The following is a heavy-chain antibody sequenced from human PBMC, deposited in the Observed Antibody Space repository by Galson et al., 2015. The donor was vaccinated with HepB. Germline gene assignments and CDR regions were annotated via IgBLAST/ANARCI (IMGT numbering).Heavy chain of an antibody. CDR2: IDPSDSYT. J-gene: IGHJ4*02. Sequence: QSGAEVKKPGESLRISCRGSGYSFTSYWISWVRQMPGKGLEWMGRIDPSDSYTNYSPSFQGHVTISADKSISTAYLQWSSLKASDTAMYYCAGLLPSSSGWYGGWTSDYWGQGTLVTVSS. V-gene: IGHV5-10-1*01. D-gene: IGHD6-19*01. CDR1: GYSFTSYW. CDR3: AGLLPSSSGWYGGWTSDY.